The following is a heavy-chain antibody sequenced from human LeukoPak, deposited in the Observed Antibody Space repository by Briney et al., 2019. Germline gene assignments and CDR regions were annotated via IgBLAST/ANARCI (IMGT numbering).Heavy chain of an antibody. CDR2: TYHSGST. CDR1: GYSISSGYY. Sequence: SETLSLTCAVSGYSISSGYYWGWIRQPPGKGLEWIGSTYHSGSTYYNPSLKSRVTISVDTSKNQFSLKLSSVTAADTAVYYCAREVPLILTGYFDYWGQGTLVTVSS. J-gene: IGHJ4*02. V-gene: IGHV4-38-2*02. CDR3: AREVPLILTGYFDY. D-gene: IGHD3-9*01.